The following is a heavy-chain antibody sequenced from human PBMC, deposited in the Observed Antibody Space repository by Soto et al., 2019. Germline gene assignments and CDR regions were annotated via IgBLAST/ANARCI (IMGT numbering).Heavy chain of an antibody. Sequence: PSETLSLTCGVSGDTISTGGYSWAWIRQPPGKALEWIGHTYHSGNPYYNPSLKSRVIISVDRSKNQFSLKVSSVTAEDTAVYYCARRSSSWYFDYWGQGTLVTVSS. CDR1: GDTISTGGYS. D-gene: IGHD6-13*01. J-gene: IGHJ4*02. V-gene: IGHV4-30-2*01. CDR2: TYHSGNP. CDR3: ARRSSSWYFDY.